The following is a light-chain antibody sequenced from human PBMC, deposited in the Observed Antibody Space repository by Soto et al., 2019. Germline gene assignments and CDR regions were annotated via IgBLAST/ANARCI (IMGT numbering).Light chain of an antibody. J-gene: IGKJ2*01. Sequence: DIQMTQSPSTLSASVGDRVTITCRASQSISSWLAWYQQKPGKAPNILIYNASSLESGVPSRFSGSGSGTEFTLTISSLQPDDFATYYCQQYDNYPYTFGQGSKLEIK. V-gene: IGKV1-5*03. CDR2: NAS. CDR3: QQYDNYPYT. CDR1: QSISSW.